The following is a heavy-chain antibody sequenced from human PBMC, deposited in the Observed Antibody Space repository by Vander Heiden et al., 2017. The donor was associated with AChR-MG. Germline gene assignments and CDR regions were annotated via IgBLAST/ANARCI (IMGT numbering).Heavy chain of an antibody. D-gene: IGHD4-17*01. CDR3: ARRLRGDYVDYFDY. Sequence: QLQLQESGPGLVKPSETLSLTCTVSGGPMSRSCYYWGWTRQPPGKGLELIGSIDYSGSTYYNPSLKSRVTISVDTSKNQFSLNLSSVTAADTAVYYCARRLRGDYVDYFDYWGQGTLVTVSS. V-gene: IGHV4-39*01. CDR2: IDYSGST. J-gene: IGHJ4*02. CDR1: GGPMSRSCYY.